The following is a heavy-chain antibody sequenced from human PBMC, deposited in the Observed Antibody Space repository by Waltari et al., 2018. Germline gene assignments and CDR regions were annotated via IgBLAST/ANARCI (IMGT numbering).Heavy chain of an antibody. D-gene: IGHD4-4*01. CDR2: IYYSGST. Sequence: QVQLQESGPGLVKPSETLSLTCTVSGGSISSYYWSWIRQPPGKGLEWIGYIYYSGSTNYNPSLKSRVTISVDTSKNQFSLKLSSVTAADTAVYYSARGYSNQYYFDYWGQGTLVTVSS. V-gene: IGHV4-59*01. CDR1: GGSISSYY. J-gene: IGHJ4*02. CDR3: ARGYSNQYYFDY.